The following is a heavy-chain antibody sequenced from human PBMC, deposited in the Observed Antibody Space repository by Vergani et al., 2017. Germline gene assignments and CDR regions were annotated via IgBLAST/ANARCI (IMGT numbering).Heavy chain of an antibody. CDR3: ARVYDFWSGRKPYNWFDP. CDR1: GGSISSGSYY. CDR2: IYYSGST. J-gene: IGHJ5*02. D-gene: IGHD3-3*01. V-gene: IGHV4-61*01. Sequence: QVQLQESGPGLVKPSQTLSLTCTVSGGSISSGSYYWSWIRQPPGKGLEWIGYIYYSGSTNYNPSLKSRVTISVDTSKNQFSLKLSSVTAADTAVYYCARVYDFWSGRKPYNWFDPWGQGTLVTVSS.